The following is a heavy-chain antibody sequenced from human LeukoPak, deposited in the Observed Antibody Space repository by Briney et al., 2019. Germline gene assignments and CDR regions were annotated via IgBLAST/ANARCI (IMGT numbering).Heavy chain of an antibody. J-gene: IGHJ4*02. CDR3: AGLPLMITFGGVHDY. V-gene: IGHV3-11*01. Sequence: PGGSLRLSCAASGFSFSDFSMSWIRQTPGRGLEWISYISNSGESAFYAESVKGRFTISRDNAKNSLYLQMNSLRAEDTAVYYCAGLPLMITFGGVHDYWGQGTLVTVSS. D-gene: IGHD3-16*01. CDR2: ISNSGESA. CDR1: GFSFSDFS.